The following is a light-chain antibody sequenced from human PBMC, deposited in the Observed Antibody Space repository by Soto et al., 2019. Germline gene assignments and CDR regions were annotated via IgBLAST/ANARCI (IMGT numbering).Light chain of an antibody. V-gene: IGKV3-20*01. Sequence: ETVLTQSPGTLSLSPGERATLSCRASQSVSSSYLAWYQQKPGQAPSLLIYGASSRATGIPARFSGSGSGTDFTLTISRLEPEDFAVYYCQQYGRSPRITFGGGTKVEIK. CDR1: QSVSSSY. CDR3: QQYGRSPRIT. CDR2: GAS. J-gene: IGKJ4*01.